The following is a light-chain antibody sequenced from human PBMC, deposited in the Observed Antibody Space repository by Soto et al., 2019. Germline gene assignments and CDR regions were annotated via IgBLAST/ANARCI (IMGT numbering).Light chain of an antibody. CDR1: QSVSTN. V-gene: IGKV3-15*01. J-gene: IGKJ5*01. CDR2: GAS. Sequence: EILMTQSPATLSVSPGDRATLSCRASQSVSTNLAWYQQKPGQAPRLLIYGASTRANGIPARFSGSGSGTEFTLTISSLQSEDFAVYYCQQYSNWHPITFGQGTRLEIK. CDR3: QQYSNWHPIT.